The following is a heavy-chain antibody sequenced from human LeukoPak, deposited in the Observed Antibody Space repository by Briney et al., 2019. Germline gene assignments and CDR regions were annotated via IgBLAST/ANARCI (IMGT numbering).Heavy chain of an antibody. V-gene: IGHV3-64*01. CDR3: ARADADDILTGYYGGYFDY. D-gene: IGHD3-9*01. CDR1: GFTFSSYA. Sequence: GGSLRLSCAAFGFTFSSYAMHWVRQAPGKGLEYVSAISSNGGSTYYANSVKGRFTISRDNSKNTLYLQMGSLRAEDMAVYYCARADADDILTGYYGGYFDYWGQGTLVTVSS. J-gene: IGHJ4*02. CDR2: ISSNGGST.